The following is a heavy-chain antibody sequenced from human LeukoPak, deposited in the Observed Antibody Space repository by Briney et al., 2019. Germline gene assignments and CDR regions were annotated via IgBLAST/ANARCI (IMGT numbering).Heavy chain of an antibody. D-gene: IGHD5-24*01. CDR1: GFTFSSYA. V-gene: IGHV3-30*04. CDR2: ISYDGSNK. Sequence: GGSLRLSCAASGFTFSSYAMHWVRQAPGKGLEWVAVISYDGSNKYYADSVKGRFTISRDNAKNSLYLQMNSLRAEDTAVYYCAREAGYRSDAFDIWGQGTMVTVSS. J-gene: IGHJ3*02. CDR3: AREAGYRSDAFDI.